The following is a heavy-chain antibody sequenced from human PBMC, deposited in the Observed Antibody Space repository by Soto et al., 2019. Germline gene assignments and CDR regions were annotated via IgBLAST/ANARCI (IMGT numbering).Heavy chain of an antibody. V-gene: IGHV3-33*01. CDR2: IWYDGSNK. CDR1: GFTFSSYG. D-gene: IGHD5-18*01. J-gene: IGHJ4*02. CDR3: ARDQRGYSYGAFDY. Sequence: QVQLVESGGGVVQPGRFLRLSCAASGFTFSSYGMHWVRQAPGKGLEWVAVIWYDGSNKYYADSVKGRFTISRDNSKNTLYLQMNSLRAEDTAVYYCARDQRGYSYGAFDYWGQGTLVTVSS.